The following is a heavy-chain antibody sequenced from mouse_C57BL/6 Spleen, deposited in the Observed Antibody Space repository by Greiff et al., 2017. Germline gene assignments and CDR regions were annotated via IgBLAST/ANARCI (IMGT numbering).Heavy chain of an antibody. J-gene: IGHJ1*03. CDR1: GYAFSSYW. V-gene: IGHV1-80*01. D-gene: IGHD1-1*01. Sequence: QVQLQQSGAELVKPGASVKISCKASGYAFSSYWMNWVKQRPGKGLEWIGQIYPGDGDTNYNGKFKGKATLTADKSSSTAYMQLSSLTSEDSAVYFCARRDYYGSSEYFDVWGTGTTVTVSS. CDR2: IYPGDGDT. CDR3: ARRDYYGSSEYFDV.